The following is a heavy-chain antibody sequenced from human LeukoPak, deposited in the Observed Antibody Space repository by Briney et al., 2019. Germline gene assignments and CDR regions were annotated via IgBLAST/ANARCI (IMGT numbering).Heavy chain of an antibody. Sequence: GGSLRLSCTASGFAFRSYEMNWVRQAPGKGLEWVSYISSSSKTIYYANSVKGRVTIARDNANNSLFLQKNSLRAEDTAVYYCASLFPWFDPWGQGTLVTVSS. CDR2: ISSSSKTI. CDR1: GFAFRSYE. J-gene: IGHJ5*02. CDR3: ASLFPWFDP. V-gene: IGHV3-48*03.